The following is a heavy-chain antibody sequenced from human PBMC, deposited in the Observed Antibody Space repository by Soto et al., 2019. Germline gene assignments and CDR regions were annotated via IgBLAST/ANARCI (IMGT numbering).Heavy chain of an antibody. V-gene: IGHV4-4*02. CDR2: IYHSGTT. D-gene: IGHD2-2*01. J-gene: IGHJ2*01. CDR3: XXXXXYCSTTGCLYWYLDL. Sequence: QVHLQESGPGLVKASGTLSLTCAVSSGSISSNNWWSWVRQPPGKGLEWIGEIYHSGTTNYNPSLKSRVTISVDTSKXXXXXXXXXXXXXXXXXXXXXXXXXYCSTTGCLYWYLDLWGRGTLVSVSS. CDR1: SGSISSNNW.